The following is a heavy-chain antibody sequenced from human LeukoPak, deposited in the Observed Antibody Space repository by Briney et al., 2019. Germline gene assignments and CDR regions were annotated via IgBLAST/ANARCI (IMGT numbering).Heavy chain of an antibody. CDR1: GFTFSSYA. CDR2: ISGSGGST. V-gene: IGHV3-23*01. J-gene: IGHJ4*02. CDR3: AEEAQWLVSNYFDY. D-gene: IGHD6-19*01. Sequence: PGGSLRLSCAASGFTFSSYAMSWVRQAPGKGLEWVSAISGSGGSTYYADSVKGRFTISTDNSKNTLYLQMNSLRAEDTAVYYFAEEAQWLVSNYFDYWGQGTLVTVSS.